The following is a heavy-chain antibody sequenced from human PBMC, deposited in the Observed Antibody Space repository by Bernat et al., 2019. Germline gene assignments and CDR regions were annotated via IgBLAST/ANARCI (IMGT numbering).Heavy chain of an antibody. V-gene: IGHV4-39*01. CDR3: ARGYSSGWYAEYFQH. J-gene: IGHJ1*01. CDR2: IYYSGST. D-gene: IGHD6-19*01. Sequence: QLQLQESGPGLVKPSETLSLTCTVSGGSISSSSYYWGWIRKPPGKGLEWIGSIYYSGSTYYNPSLKSRVTISVDTSKNQFSLKLSSVTAADTAVYYCARGYSSGWYAEYFQHWGQGTLVTVSS. CDR1: GGSISSSSYY.